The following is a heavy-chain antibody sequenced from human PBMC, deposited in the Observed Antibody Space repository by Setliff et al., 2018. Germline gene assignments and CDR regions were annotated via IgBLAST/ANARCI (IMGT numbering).Heavy chain of an antibody. V-gene: IGHV4-31*03. J-gene: IGHJ3*02. CDR2: IYYSGST. D-gene: IGHD2-21*01. CDR3: ARVALVVVIRNAFDI. CDR1: GGSISSGGYY. Sequence: PSETLSLTCTVSGGSISSGGYYWSWIRQHSGKGLEWIGYIYYSGSTYYNPSLKSRVTISVDTSKNQFSLKLSSVTAADTAVYYCARVALVVVIRNAFDIWGQGTMVTVSS.